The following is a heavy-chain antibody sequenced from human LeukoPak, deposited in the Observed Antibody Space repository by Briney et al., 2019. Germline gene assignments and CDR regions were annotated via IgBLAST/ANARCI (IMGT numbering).Heavy chain of an antibody. J-gene: IGHJ4*02. V-gene: IGHV3-23*01. D-gene: IGHD6-19*01. CDR3: VKGPRPDITVAHTVEN. Sequence: GGSLILSCAASGFIFSNYAMSWVRQVPGRGLEWVSTISSRGDSTYVADSVKGRFTISRDNSKDSLYLQMNTVRAEDTAVYYCVKGPRPDITVAHTVENWGQGTLVTVSS. CDR2: ISSRGDST. CDR1: GFIFSNYA.